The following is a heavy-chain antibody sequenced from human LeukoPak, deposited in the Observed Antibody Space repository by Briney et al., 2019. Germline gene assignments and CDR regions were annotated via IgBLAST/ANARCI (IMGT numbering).Heavy chain of an antibody. J-gene: IGHJ4*02. CDR2: ISHDGSNK. CDR3: ASELIRLEIADY. Sequence: PGGSLRLSCAASGFTFSSYGMHWVRQAPGKGLEWVAVISHDGSNKNYADSVKGRFTISRDNSKSTLYLQMNSLRVDDTAVYYCASELIRLEIADYWGQGTLVTVSS. D-gene: IGHD1-1*01. CDR1: GFTFSSYG. V-gene: IGHV3-30*03.